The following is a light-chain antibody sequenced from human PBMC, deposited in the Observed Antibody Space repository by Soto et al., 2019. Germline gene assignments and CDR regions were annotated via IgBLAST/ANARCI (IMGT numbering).Light chain of an antibody. CDR2: AAS. V-gene: IGKV1-39*01. Sequence: DIQMTQSPPSLSAPVGDRVTITCQASHDITRYLNWYQQKPGKAPNLLIYAASSLQSGVPSRFSGSGSGTDFTLTISSLQPEDFETYYCQQSYSTVRTFGQGTKVDIK. J-gene: IGKJ1*01. CDR1: HDITRY. CDR3: QQSYSTVRT.